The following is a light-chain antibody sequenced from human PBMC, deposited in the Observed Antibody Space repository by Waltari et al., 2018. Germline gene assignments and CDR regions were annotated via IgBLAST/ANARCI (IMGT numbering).Light chain of an antibody. CDR3: QHYVRLPAT. Sequence: IVLTQSPGTLSFSPGERATLSCRPSQSINPFLACYQQRPGQAPRPLIYATSSRAPGIPDRFSGSGSGTDFSLTISRLEPEDFAVYFCQHYVRLPATFGQGTKVEIK. CDR2: ATS. CDR1: QSINPF. J-gene: IGKJ1*01. V-gene: IGKV3-20*01.